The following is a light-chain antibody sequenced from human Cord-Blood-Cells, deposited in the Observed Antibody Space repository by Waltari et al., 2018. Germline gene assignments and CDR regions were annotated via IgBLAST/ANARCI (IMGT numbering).Light chain of an antibody. Sequence: QSALTQPAPVSGSPGQPSTISSTGTSSDARGYNYFSCYQQHPGKAPKLMIYDVSNRPSGVSKRFSGSKSGNTASLTISGLQAEDEADYYCSSYTSSSTRNWVFGGGTKLTVL. CDR3: SSYTSSSTRNWV. V-gene: IGLV2-14*01. CDR2: DVS. CDR1: SSDARGYNY. J-gene: IGLJ3*02.